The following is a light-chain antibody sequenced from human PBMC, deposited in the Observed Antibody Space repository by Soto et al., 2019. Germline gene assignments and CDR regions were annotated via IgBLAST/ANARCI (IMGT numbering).Light chain of an antibody. J-gene: IGKJ1*01. CDR1: QTISSW. CDR3: HQRSSWPRGT. CDR2: KAS. Sequence: DIQMTQSPSTLSGSVGDRVTITCRASQTISSWLAWYQQKPGKAPKLLIYKASTLKSGVPSRFSGSGSGTDFTLTISSLEPDDFAVYYCHQRSSWPRGTFGQGTKVDI. V-gene: IGKV1-5*03.